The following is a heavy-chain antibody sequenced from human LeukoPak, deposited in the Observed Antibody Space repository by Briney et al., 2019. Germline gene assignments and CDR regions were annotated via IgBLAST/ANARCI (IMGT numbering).Heavy chain of an antibody. J-gene: IGHJ4*02. CDR3: ANRPLDY. CDR1: GFSFSTYA. CDR2: ISATGGST. Sequence: PGGSLRLSCAASGFSFSTYAMSWVRQAPGKGLEWVSAISATGGSTYYADSVKGRFTISRDSSKNTLYLQINTLRAEDTAVYYCANRPLDYWGQGTLVTVSS. V-gene: IGHV3-23*01.